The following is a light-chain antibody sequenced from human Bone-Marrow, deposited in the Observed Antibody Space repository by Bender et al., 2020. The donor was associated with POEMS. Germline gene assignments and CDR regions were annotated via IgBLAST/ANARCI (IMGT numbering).Light chain of an antibody. Sequence: QSALTQPASVSGSPGQSITISCTGTSSDVGGYDYVSWYQQHPGKVPKLVIYYVSIRPSGISDRFSGSKSGNTASLTISGLQAEDEADYYCCSYAAGYVFGTGTKVTVL. V-gene: IGLV2-14*03. CDR2: YVS. CDR3: CSYAAGYV. J-gene: IGLJ1*01. CDR1: SSDVGGYDY.